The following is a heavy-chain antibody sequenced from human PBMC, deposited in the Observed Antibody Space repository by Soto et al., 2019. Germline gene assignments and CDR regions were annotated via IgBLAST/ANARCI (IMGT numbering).Heavy chain of an antibody. D-gene: IGHD6-19*01. Sequence: QVQLQESGPGLVKPSGTLSLTCAVSGGSIRSSNLWSWVRHPPGKGLEWIGDIYHSGSNNYNPSLKKRVTISVDKSNTQFTREPSSVTAADTAVYYCARVTGAGTSFDYCGQGTLVTVAS. CDR3: ARVTGAGTSFDY. V-gene: IGHV4-4*02. CDR1: GGSIRSSNL. CDR2: IYHSGSN. J-gene: IGHJ4*02.